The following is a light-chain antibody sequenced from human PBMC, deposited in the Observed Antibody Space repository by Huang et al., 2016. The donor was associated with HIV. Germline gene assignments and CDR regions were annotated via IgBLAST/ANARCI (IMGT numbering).Light chain of an antibody. CDR3: MQRIDFIT. J-gene: IGKJ5*01. CDR1: QSLLDSYNGNTY. Sequence: DIVMTQTPLSLPVTPGEPASISCRSSQSLLDSYNGNTYLDWYLQKPGQSPQLLIHNLSYRASGVPDMVSCSGSGTDFTMKISRVEAEDVGVYYCMQRIDFITFGQGTRLEIK. V-gene: IGKV2-40*01. CDR2: NLS.